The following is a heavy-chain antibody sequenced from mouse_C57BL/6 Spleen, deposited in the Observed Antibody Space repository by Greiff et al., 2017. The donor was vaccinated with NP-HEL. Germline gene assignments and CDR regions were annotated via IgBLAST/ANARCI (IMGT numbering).Heavy chain of an antibody. CDR3: TITPYYYGSLFDY. D-gene: IGHD1-1*01. V-gene: IGHV1-15*01. CDR1: GYTFTDYE. CDR2: IDPETGGT. Sequence: VQLQQSGAELVRPGASVTLSCKASGYTFTDYEMHWVKQTPVHGLEWIGAIDPETGGTAYNQKFKGKAILTADKSSSTAYMELRSLTSEDSAVYYCTITPYYYGSLFDYWGQGTTLTVSS. J-gene: IGHJ2*01.